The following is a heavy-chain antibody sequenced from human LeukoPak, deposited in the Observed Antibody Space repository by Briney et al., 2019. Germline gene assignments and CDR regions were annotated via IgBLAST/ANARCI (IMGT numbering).Heavy chain of an antibody. CDR1: GGSISSSSYY. Sequence: SETLSLTCTVSGGSISSSSYYWGWIRQPPGKGLEWIGSIYYSGSTYYNPSLKSRVTISVDTSKNQFSLKLSSVTAADTAVYYCARDALGYCSGGSCYSPTYYYMDVWGKGTMVTVSS. V-gene: IGHV4-39*02. D-gene: IGHD2-15*01. CDR3: ARDALGYCSGGSCYSPTYYYMDV. J-gene: IGHJ6*03. CDR2: IYYSGST.